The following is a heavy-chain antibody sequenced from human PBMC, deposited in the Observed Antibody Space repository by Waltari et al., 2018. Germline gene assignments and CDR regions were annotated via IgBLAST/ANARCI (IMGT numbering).Heavy chain of an antibody. CDR3: AKSDSSGYMFDP. J-gene: IGHJ5*02. Sequence: QVQLVQSGAEVKKPGSSVKVSCKASGGTFSSYAISWVRQAPGQGLEWMGGITPIFGTANYAQKFQGRVTITTDESTSTADMELSSLRSEDTAVYYCAKSDSSGYMFDPWGQGTLVTVSS. D-gene: IGHD3-22*01. CDR1: GGTFSSYA. CDR2: ITPIFGTA. V-gene: IGHV1-69*05.